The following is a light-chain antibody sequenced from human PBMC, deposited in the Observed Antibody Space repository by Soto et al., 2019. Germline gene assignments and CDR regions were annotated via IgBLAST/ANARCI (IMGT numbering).Light chain of an antibody. CDR2: KAS. Sequence: DIQMTQSPSTLSGSVGDRVTITCRASQTISSWLAWYQQKPGKAPKLLIYKASTLKSGVPSRFSGSGSGTEFTLTISNLQSEDFALYYCQHYFNWPYTFGQGTRLENK. CDR3: QHYFNWPYT. CDR1: QTISSW. V-gene: IGKV1-5*03. J-gene: IGKJ5*01.